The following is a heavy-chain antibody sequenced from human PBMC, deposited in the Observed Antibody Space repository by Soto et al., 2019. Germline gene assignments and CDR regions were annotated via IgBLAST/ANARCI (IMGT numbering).Heavy chain of an antibody. V-gene: IGHV1-69*13. CDR3: ARDYDSSGYYYASWFDP. CDR1: GGTFSSYA. J-gene: IGHJ5*02. Sequence: GASVKVSCKASGGTFSSYAISWVRQAPGQGLEWMGGIIPIFGTANYAQKLQGRVTITADESTSTAYMELSSLRSEDTAVYYCARDYDSSGYYYASWFDPWGQGTLVTVSS. D-gene: IGHD3-22*01. CDR2: IIPIFGTA.